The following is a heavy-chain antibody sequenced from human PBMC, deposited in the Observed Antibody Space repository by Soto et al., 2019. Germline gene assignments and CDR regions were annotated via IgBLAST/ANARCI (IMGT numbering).Heavy chain of an antibody. Sequence: QVQLVESGGGVVQPGRSLRLSCGASGFTFNTYAMHWVRQAPGKGLEWVAVIWYDGSIKYYADSVKGRFTISRDNSENTLNLLVNSLRADDTAVYYCARGPPYSSSWYWYLDLWGRGTLVTVSS. CDR3: ARGPPYSSSWYWYLDL. J-gene: IGHJ2*01. CDR2: IWYDGSIK. D-gene: IGHD6-13*01. V-gene: IGHV3-33*01. CDR1: GFTFNTYA.